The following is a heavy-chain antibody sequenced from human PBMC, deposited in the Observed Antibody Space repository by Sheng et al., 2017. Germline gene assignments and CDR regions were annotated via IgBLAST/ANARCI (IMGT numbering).Heavy chain of an antibody. CDR2: IIPILGIA. CDR1: GGTFSSYT. J-gene: IGHJ3*02. V-gene: IGHV1-69*02. Sequence: QVQLVQSGAEVKKPGSSVKVSCKASGGTFSSYTISWVRQAPGQGLEWMGRIIPILGIANYAQKFQGRVTITADKSTSTAYMELSSLRSEDTAVYYCATWAVTTGTFDIWGQGTMVTVSS. D-gene: IGHD4-17*01. CDR3: ATWAVTTGTFDI.